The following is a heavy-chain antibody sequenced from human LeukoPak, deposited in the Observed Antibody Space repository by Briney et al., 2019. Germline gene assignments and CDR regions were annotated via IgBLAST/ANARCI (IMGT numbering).Heavy chain of an antibody. J-gene: IGHJ4*02. CDR2: ISAYNGNT. D-gene: IGHD6-13*01. Sequence: GASVKVSCKASGYTFTSYGISWVRQAPGQGLEWMGWISAYNGNTNYAQKLQGRVTMTTDTSTSTAYVELRSLRSDDTAVYYCARVYSSSWYWGTYYFDYWGQGTLVTVSS. V-gene: IGHV1-18*01. CDR1: GYTFTSYG. CDR3: ARVYSSSWYWGTYYFDY.